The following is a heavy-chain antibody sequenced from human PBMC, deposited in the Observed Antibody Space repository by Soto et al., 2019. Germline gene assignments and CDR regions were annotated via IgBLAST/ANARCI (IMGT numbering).Heavy chain of an antibody. V-gene: IGHV3-7*01. CDR2: IKQDGSEK. D-gene: IGHD6-19*01. CDR3: ARDPGYSSGWPFDY. CDR1: GFTFSSYW. J-gene: IGHJ4*02. Sequence: EVQLVESGGGLVQPGGSLRLSCAASGFTFSSYWMSWVRQAPGKGLEWVANIKQDGSEKYYVDSVKGRFTISRDNAKNSLYLQMNSLRAEDTAVYYCARDPGYSSGWPFDYWGQGTLVTVSS.